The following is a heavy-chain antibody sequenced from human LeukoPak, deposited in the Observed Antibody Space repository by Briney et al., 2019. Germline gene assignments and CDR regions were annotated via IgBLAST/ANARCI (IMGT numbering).Heavy chain of an antibody. CDR2: VSPNGVTT. CDR3: AKDNPVLSYVKGGFDY. D-gene: IGHD5-18*01. V-gene: IGHV3-23*01. Sequence: GGSLRLSCAASGFTFSRHGMNWVRQAPGKGLEWVSGVSPNGVTTYYADSVKGRFAISRDNSKNTLYLQMNSLRAEDTAVYYCAKDNPVLSYVKGGFDYWGQGTLVTVSS. J-gene: IGHJ4*02. CDR1: GFTFSRHG.